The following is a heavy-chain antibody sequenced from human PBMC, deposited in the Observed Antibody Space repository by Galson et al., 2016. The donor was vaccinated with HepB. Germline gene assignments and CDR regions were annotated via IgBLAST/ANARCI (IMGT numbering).Heavy chain of an antibody. V-gene: IGHV3-74*01. CDR1: GFTFTRYW. CDR2: INSDGTSA. Sequence: SLRLSCAASGFTFTRYWMHWVPQAPGKGLVWVSRINSDGTSASYADSMKGRFTISRDSAKNTLYLQMNSLRAEDTAVYYCVREDYGDDRVYYYYYGMDVWGQGTTVTVSS. J-gene: IGHJ6*02. D-gene: IGHD4-17*01. CDR3: VREDYGDDRVYYYYYGMDV.